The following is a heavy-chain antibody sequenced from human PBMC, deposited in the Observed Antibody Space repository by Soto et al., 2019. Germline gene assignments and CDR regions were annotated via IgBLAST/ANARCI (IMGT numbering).Heavy chain of an antibody. V-gene: IGHV1-2*04. CDR3: ARAIPIAVAGTHGPNYYYYGMDV. CDR1: GYTFTGYY. Sequence: ASVKVSCKASGYTFTGYYMHWVRQAPGQGLEWMGWINPNSGGTNYAQKFQGWVTMTRDTSISTAYMELSRLRSDDTAVYYCARAIPIAVAGTHGPNYYYYGMDVWGQGTTVTVSS. J-gene: IGHJ6*02. D-gene: IGHD6-19*01. CDR2: INPNSGGT.